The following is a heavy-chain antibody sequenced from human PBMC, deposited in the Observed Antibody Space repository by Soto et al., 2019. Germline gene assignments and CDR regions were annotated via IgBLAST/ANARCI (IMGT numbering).Heavy chain of an antibody. CDR1: GFTFSSYG. CDR2: ISYDGSNK. J-gene: IGHJ4*02. CDR3: AKDLRGIVGATIDY. D-gene: IGHD1-26*01. Sequence: QVQLVESGGGVVQPGRSLRLSCAASGFTFSSYGMHWVRQAPGKGLEWVAVISYDGSNKYYADSVKGRFTISRDNSKNTLYLQMNSLRAEDTAVYYCAKDLRGIVGATIDYWGQGTLVTVSS. V-gene: IGHV3-30*18.